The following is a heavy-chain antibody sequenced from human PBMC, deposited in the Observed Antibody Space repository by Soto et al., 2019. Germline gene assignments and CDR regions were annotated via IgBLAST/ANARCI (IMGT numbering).Heavy chain of an antibody. CDR3: ARDEDYYDSSGFLIDY. Sequence: GGSLRLSCAASGFTFSDYYMSWIRQAPGKGLEWVSYISISGSTIYYVDSVKGRFTISRDNAKNSLYLQMNSLRAEDTAVYYCARDEDYYDSSGFLIDYWGQGTLVTVSS. CDR1: GFTFSDYY. J-gene: IGHJ4*02. D-gene: IGHD3-22*01. V-gene: IGHV3-11*04. CDR2: ISISGSTI.